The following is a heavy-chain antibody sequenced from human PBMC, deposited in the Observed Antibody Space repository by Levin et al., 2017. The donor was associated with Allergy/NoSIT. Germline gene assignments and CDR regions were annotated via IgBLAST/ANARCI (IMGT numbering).Heavy chain of an antibody. CDR3: AKGGKEVRFLEWLSPGPHRRLQPNYFDY. CDR2: ISGSGGST. CDR1: GFTFSSYA. D-gene: IGHD3-3*01. J-gene: IGHJ4*02. Sequence: GESLKISCAASGFTFSSYAMSWVRQAPGKGLEWVSAISGSGGSTYYADSVKGRFTISRDNSKNTLYLQMNSLRAEDTAVYYCAKGGKEVRFLEWLSPGPHRRLQPNYFDYWGQGTLVTVSS. V-gene: IGHV3-23*01.